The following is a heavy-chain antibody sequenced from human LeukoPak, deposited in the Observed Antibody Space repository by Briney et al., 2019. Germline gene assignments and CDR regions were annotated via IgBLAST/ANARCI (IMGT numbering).Heavy chain of an antibody. J-gene: IGHJ4*02. CDR3: ASVGSYYDSSGQFYYFDY. V-gene: IGHV3-23*01. Sequence: GGSLRLSCAASGFTFSSYAMSWVRQAPGKGLEWVSAISGSGGSTYYADSVKGRFTISRDNSKNTLYLQMNSLRAEDTAVYYCASVGSYYDSSGQFYYFDYWGQGTLVTVSS. D-gene: IGHD3-22*01. CDR1: GFTFSSYA. CDR2: ISGSGGST.